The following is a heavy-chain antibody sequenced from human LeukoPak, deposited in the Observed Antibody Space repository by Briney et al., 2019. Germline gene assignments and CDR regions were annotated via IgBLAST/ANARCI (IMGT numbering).Heavy chain of an antibody. CDR1: GGTFSSYA. J-gene: IGHJ4*02. V-gene: IGHV1-69*04. Sequence: GASVKVSCKASGGTFSSYAISWVRQAPGQGLEWMGRIIPILGIANYAQKFQGRVTITADKSTSTAYMELSSLRSEDTAVYYCARTDSIAAAGTIRNWGQGTLVTVSS. CDR2: IIPILGIA. D-gene: IGHD6-13*01. CDR3: ARTDSIAAAGTIRN.